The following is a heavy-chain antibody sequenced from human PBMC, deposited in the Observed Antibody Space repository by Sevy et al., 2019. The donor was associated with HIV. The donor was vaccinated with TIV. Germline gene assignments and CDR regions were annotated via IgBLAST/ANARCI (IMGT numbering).Heavy chain of an antibody. CDR1: GFTFSSYG. D-gene: IGHD2-15*01. Sequence: GGSLRLSCAASGFTFSSYGMHWVRQAPGKGLEWVAFIRYDGSNKYYADSVKGRFTISRDNSKKTLYLQMNSLRAEDMAVYYCAKDPLGVVVTLGGYYYGMDVWGQGTTVTVSS. CDR3: AKDPLGVVVTLGGYYYGMDV. V-gene: IGHV3-30*02. CDR2: IRYDGSNK. J-gene: IGHJ6*02.